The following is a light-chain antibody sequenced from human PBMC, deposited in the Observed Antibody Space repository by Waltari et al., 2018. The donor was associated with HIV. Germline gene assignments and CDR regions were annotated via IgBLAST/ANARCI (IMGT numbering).Light chain of an antibody. CDR3: QQRINWPLT. Sequence: DIVLTQSPVTLSLSPGERADLSCRASQSVGYFLAWYQQKPGQAPRLLIYAVSKRAAGTPARFSGSGSKTNFTLTISALEPEDFVVYYCQQRINWPLTFGGGTRVEI. CDR1: QSVGYF. J-gene: IGKJ4*01. V-gene: IGKV3-11*01. CDR2: AVS.